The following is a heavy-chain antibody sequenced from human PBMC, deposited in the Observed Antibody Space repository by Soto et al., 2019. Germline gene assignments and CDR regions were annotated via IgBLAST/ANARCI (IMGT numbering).Heavy chain of an antibody. V-gene: IGHV4-30-4*01. CDR2: IYYRGRT. CDR3: ARELSNSPDYFDY. D-gene: IGHD1-1*01. J-gene: IGHJ4*02. Sequence: QVQLQESGPGLVKPSQTLSITCSVSGGSISSDDYYWSWIRQPPGKGLDWIGYIYYRGRTAYNPSLKSRLIISIDTAKNQFSLNLNAVSGSDTAVYYCARELSNSPDYFDYGGQGTLVTVSS. CDR1: GGSISSDDYY.